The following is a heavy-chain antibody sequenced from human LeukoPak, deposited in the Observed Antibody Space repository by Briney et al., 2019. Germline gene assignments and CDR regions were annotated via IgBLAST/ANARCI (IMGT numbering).Heavy chain of an antibody. CDR2: IYYSGAT. J-gene: IGHJ4*02. CDR1: GGSISTYY. Sequence: SETLSLTCTVSGGSISTYYWNWIRQPPGKGLEWIGYIYYSGATNYNPSLKSRVTISVDTSKNQFSLKLSSVTAADTAVYYCARGVYIAAAQYGYWGQGTLVTVSS. D-gene: IGHD6-13*01. V-gene: IGHV4-59*01. CDR3: ARGVYIAAAQYGY.